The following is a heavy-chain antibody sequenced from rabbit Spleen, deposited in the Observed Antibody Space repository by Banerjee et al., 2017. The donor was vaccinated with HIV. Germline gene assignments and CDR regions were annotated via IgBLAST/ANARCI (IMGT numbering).Heavy chain of an antibody. CDR3: ARDSGSSFSSYGMDL. Sequence: QEQLEESGGGLVKPEGSLTLTCKASGVSFSDRDVMCWVRQAPGKGLEWIACIDSGSSGFTYFANWAKGRFTISKTSSTTVTLQMTSLTAADTATYFCARDSGSSFSSYGMDLWGPGTLVTVS. CDR1: GVSFSDRDV. D-gene: IGHD8-1*01. J-gene: IGHJ6*01. CDR2: IDSGSSGFT. V-gene: IGHV1S45*01.